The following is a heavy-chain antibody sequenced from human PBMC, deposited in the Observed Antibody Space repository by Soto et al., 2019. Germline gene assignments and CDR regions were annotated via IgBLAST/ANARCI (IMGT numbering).Heavy chain of an antibody. CDR2: ISYDGSNK. Sequence: QVQLVESGGGVVQPGRSLRLSCAASGFTFSSYGMHWVRQAPGKGLEWVAVISYDGSNKYYADSVKGRFTISRDNSKNTLYLQMNSLRAEDTAVYYCAKAGGGRWSGRSFLFDYWGQGTLVTVSS. J-gene: IGHJ4*02. D-gene: IGHD3-3*01. V-gene: IGHV3-30*18. CDR1: GFTFSSYG. CDR3: AKAGGGRWSGRSFLFDY.